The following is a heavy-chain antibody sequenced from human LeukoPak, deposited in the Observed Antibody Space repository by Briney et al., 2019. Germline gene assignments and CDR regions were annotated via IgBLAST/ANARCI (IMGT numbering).Heavy chain of an antibody. V-gene: IGHV4-59*08. CDR1: GGSISSYY. J-gene: IGHJ3*02. D-gene: IGHD5-24*01. CDR2: IYYSGST. CDR3: ARRVVEMATYGAFDI. Sequence: SETLSLTCTVSGGSISSYYWSWIRQPPGKGLEWIGYIYYSGSTNYNPSLKSRVTISVDTSKNQFSLKLSSVTAADTAVYYCARRVVEMATYGAFDIWGQGTMVTVSS.